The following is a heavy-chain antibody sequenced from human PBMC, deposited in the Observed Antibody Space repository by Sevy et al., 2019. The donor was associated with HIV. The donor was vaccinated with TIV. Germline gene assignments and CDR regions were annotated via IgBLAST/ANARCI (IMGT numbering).Heavy chain of an antibody. D-gene: IGHD3-10*01. CDR2: IYDGGST. CDR3: ARGYYGSGSYYEFDY. Sequence: SETLSLTCTVSGFSISSDYYWGWIRQPPGKGLEWIGSIYDGGSTYYNPSLKSRVTISIDTSKNQFSLKLSSVTAADTAVYYCARGYYGSGSYYEFDYWGQGTLVTVSS. J-gene: IGHJ4*02. CDR1: GFSISSDYY. V-gene: IGHV4-38-2*02.